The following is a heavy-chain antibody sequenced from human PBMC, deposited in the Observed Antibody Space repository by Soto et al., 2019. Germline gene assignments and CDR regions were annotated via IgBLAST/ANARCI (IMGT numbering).Heavy chain of an antibody. V-gene: IGHV3-30*18. Sequence: QVQVVESGGGVVQPGRSLRLSCAASGLTFSSYGMHWVRQAPGKGLGWVAVISYDGSNKYYADSVKGRFTISRDNSKNTLYLQMNSLRAEDTAVYYCAKDGGNWYFDLWGRGTLVTVSS. J-gene: IGHJ2*01. CDR3: AKDGGNWYFDL. CDR1: GLTFSSYG. D-gene: IGHD3-16*01. CDR2: ISYDGSNK.